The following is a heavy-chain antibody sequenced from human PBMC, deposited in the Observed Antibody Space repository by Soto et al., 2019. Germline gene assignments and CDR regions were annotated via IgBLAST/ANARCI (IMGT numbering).Heavy chain of an antibody. V-gene: IGHV3-48*02. CDR1: GFTFSSYS. CDR3: AREIPSRGAGWFDP. CDR2: ISSSSSTI. J-gene: IGHJ5*02. Sequence: EVPLVESGGGLVQPGGSLRLSCAASGFTFSSYSMNWVRQAPGKGLEWVSYISSSSSTIYYADSVKGRFTISRDNAKTSLYLQMNSLRDEDTAVYYCAREIPSRGAGWFDPWGQGTLVTVSS. D-gene: IGHD3-10*01.